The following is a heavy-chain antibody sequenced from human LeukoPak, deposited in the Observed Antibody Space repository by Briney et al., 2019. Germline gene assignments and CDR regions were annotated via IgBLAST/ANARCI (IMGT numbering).Heavy chain of an antibody. V-gene: IGHV3-33*06. CDR2: IWFDGKNE. D-gene: IGHD6-6*01. J-gene: IGHJ4*02. CDR1: GFTFSSFG. CDR3: AKWKYSNSGIDDY. Sequence: GRSLRLSCAASGFTFSSFGMHWVRQAPGKGLEWVADIWFDGKNEHFADSVKGRFTTSRDNSKNMLYLQVNSLRAEDTAVYYCAKWKYSNSGIDDYWGQGTLVTVSS.